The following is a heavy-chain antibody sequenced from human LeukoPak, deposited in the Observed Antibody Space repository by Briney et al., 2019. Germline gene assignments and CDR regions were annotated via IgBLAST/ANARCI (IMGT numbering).Heavy chain of an antibody. J-gene: IGHJ6*04. V-gene: IGHV4-34*01. CDR1: GYSISSGYY. CDR2: INHSGST. Sequence: PSETLSLTCAVSGYSISSGYYWSWIRQPPGKGLEWIGEINHSGSTNYNPSLKSRVTISVDTSKNQFSLKLSSVTAADTAVYYCAREWAGSGSSHLVDVWGKGTTVTVSS. D-gene: IGHD1-26*01. CDR3: AREWAGSGSSHLVDV.